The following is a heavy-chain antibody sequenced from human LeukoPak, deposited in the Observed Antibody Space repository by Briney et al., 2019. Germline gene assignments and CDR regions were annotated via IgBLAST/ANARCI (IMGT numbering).Heavy chain of an antibody. V-gene: IGHV3-30*03. Sequence: PGGSLRLSCAASGFTFSSYGMHWVRQAPGKGLEWVAVISYDGSNKYYADSVKGRFTISRDNSKNTLYLQMNSLRAEDTAVYYCARSLCSSTSCYIGWFDPWGQGTLVTVSS. CDR1: GFTFSSYG. D-gene: IGHD2-2*02. CDR2: ISYDGSNK. CDR3: ARSLCSSTSCYIGWFDP. J-gene: IGHJ5*02.